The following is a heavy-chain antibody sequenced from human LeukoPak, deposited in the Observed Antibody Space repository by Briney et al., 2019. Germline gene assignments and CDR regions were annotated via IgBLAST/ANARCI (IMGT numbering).Heavy chain of an antibody. J-gene: IGHJ4*02. CDR3: AKGGRLYFFDS. Sequence: GGSLRLSCAASGFTFSSYAMSWVRQSPGKGLEWVSAISGSGGSTYYADSVKGRFTIYRDNSKDTLYLKMESLRAEDRAVYYSAKGGRLYFFDSWGRGALVTVSS. V-gene: IGHV3-23*01. CDR2: ISGSGGST. CDR1: GFTFSSYA.